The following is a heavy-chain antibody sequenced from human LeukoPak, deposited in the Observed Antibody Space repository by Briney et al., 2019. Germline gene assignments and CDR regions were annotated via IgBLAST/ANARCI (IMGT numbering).Heavy chain of an antibody. Sequence: PSETLSLTCTVSGGSISSSSYYWGWIRQPPGKGLEWIGSIYYSGSTYYNPSLKSRVTISVDTSKNQFSLKLGSVTAADTAVYYCAMSYGSDPHGDYYYGMDVWGQGTTVTVSS. V-gene: IGHV4-39*07. CDR1: GGSISSSSYY. CDR3: AMSYGSDPHGDYYYGMDV. CDR2: IYYSGST. J-gene: IGHJ6*02. D-gene: IGHD3-10*01.